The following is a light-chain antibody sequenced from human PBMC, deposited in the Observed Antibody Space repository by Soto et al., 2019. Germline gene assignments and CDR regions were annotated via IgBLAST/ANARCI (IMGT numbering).Light chain of an antibody. V-gene: IGLV2-14*01. CDR2: EVR. Sequence: QSALTQPASVSGSAGQSITISCSGTMRDVGAYNLVSWYQQHPGTAPKLIIYEVRNRPSGISSRFSGSKSGTSASLAISGRRSDDEADYYCAAWDDSLRGVVFGGGTKLTVL. CDR1: MRDVGAYNL. J-gene: IGLJ2*01. CDR3: AAWDDSLRGVV.